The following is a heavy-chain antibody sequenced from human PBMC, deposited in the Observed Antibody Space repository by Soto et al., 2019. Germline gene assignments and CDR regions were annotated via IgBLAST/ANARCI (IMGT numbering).Heavy chain of an antibody. CDR2: IYTSGSA. Sequence: PSETLSLTCTVSGGSISSYSWSWIRQPAGKGLEWIGRIYTSGSANYNPSVKSRVTMSVDTSKNQLSLKLSSVSAADTAVYYCARACSSNSCYDVFDYWGQGTLVTVSS. CDR1: GGSISSYS. V-gene: IGHV4-4*07. J-gene: IGHJ4*02. D-gene: IGHD2-2*01. CDR3: ARACSSNSCYDVFDY.